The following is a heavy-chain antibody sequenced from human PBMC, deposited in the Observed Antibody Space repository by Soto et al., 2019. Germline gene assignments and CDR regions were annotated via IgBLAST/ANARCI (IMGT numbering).Heavy chain of an antibody. V-gene: IGHV4-38-2*01. CDR2: LYHSGIS. CDR1: GYSISSGYY. D-gene: IGHD6-6*01. J-gene: IGHJ4*02. Sequence: PSETLSLTCAVSGYSISSGYYWGWIRQPPGKGLEWIGYLYHSGISHYNPSLKSRVTISVDTSKNQFSLKVRYVTAADTAVYYCARYSSSYFDYWGQGSRVTV. CDR3: ARYSSSYFDY.